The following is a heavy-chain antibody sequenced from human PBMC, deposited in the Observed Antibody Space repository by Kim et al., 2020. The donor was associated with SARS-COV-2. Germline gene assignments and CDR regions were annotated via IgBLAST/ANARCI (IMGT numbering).Heavy chain of an antibody. CDR1: GFTFSSYG. V-gene: IGHV3-30*18. J-gene: IGHJ6*02. CDR3: AKDRGVGSPTDV. D-gene: IGHD3-10*01. CDR2: ISYDGSNK. Sequence: GGSLRLSCAASGFTFSSYGMHWVRQAPGKGLEWVAVISYDGSNKYYVDSVKGRFTISRDNSKNRLYLQMNRLRAEDTAVYYCAKDRGVGSPTDVWGQGTTVTVSS.